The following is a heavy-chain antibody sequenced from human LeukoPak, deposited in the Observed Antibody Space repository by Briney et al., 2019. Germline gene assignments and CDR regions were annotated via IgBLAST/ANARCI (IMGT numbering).Heavy chain of an antibody. Sequence: GSLRLSCAASGFTFSSYWMSWVRQAPGKGLEWIGYIYYSGSTNYNPSLKSRVTISVDTSKNQFSLKLSSVTAADTAVYYCARDVRYCSGGSCQGGFDPWGQGTLVTVSS. CDR1: GFTFSSYW. D-gene: IGHD2-15*01. V-gene: IGHV4-59*13. CDR3: ARDVRYCSGGSCQGGFDP. CDR2: IYYSGST. J-gene: IGHJ5*02.